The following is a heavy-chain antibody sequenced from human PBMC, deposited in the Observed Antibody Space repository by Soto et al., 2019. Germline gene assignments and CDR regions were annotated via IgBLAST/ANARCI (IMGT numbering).Heavy chain of an antibody. J-gene: IGHJ5*02. V-gene: IGHV4-30-2*01. Sequence: PSETLSLTCAVSGGSISSGGYSWSWIRQPPGKGLEWIGYIYHSGSIYYNQSLKSRVTISVDRSKNQFSLKLSSVTAADTAVYYCARVPGPWGQGTLVTVSS. CDR1: GGSISSGGYS. D-gene: IGHD7-27*01. CDR2: IYHSGSI. CDR3: ARVPGP.